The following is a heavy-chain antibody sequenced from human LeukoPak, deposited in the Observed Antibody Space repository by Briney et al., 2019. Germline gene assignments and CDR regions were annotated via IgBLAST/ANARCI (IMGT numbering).Heavy chain of an antibody. Sequence: EASVKVSCKASGYTFTGFYIHWVRQAPGQGLEWMGWINLNSGGTDYAQPFQGRIIMTRDTSITTAYMELTSLTSDDTASYYCASRPDTISVTLFDYWGQGALVTVSS. CDR3: ASRPDTISVTLFDY. CDR2: INLNSGGT. D-gene: IGHD2-21*02. J-gene: IGHJ4*02. CDR1: GYTFTGFY. V-gene: IGHV1-2*02.